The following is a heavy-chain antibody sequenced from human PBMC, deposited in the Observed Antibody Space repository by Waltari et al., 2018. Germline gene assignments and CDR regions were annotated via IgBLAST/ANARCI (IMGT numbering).Heavy chain of an antibody. D-gene: IGHD1-1*01. CDR2: ISSGGST. Sequence: EVQLVESGGGLVQPGGSLRLSCAASGFTVSNNYVSWVRQAPGKGLDWVSVISSGGSTYYTDSVKGRFTISRDNSKNTLYRQMNSLRAEDTAVYYCARQQLVFDSWGQGTLVTVSS. J-gene: IGHJ4*02. CDR1: GFTVSNNY. CDR3: ARQQLVFDS. V-gene: IGHV3-66*04.